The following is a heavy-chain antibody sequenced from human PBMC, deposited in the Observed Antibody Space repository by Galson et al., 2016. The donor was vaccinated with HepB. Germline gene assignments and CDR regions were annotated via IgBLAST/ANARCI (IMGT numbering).Heavy chain of an antibody. CDR1: GYTFTSYG. V-gene: IGHV1-18*01. CDR3: AIGWDRLLGYCSSTSCYGALEY. D-gene: IGHD2-2*01. CDR2: ISAYNGNT. J-gene: IGHJ4*02. Sequence: SVKVSCKASGYTFTSYGISWVRQAPGQGLECMGWISAYNGNTNYAQKLQGRVTMTTDTSTSTAYMELRSVRSDDTAVYYCAIGWDRLLGYCSSTSCYGALEYWGQGTLVTVSS.